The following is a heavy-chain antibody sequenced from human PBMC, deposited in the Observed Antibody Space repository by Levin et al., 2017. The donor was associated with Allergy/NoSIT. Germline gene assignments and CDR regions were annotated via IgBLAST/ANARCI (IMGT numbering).Heavy chain of an antibody. CDR3: ASFYGSGSYWYFDL. D-gene: IGHD3-10*01. Sequence: GESLKISCAASGFTFSDYYMSWIRQAPGKGLEWVSYISSSSSYTNYADSVKGRFTISRDNAKNSLYLQMNSLRAEDTAVYYCASFYGSGSYWYFDLWGRGTLVTVSS. CDR1: GFTFSDYY. J-gene: IGHJ2*01. V-gene: IGHV3-11*03. CDR2: ISSSSSYT.